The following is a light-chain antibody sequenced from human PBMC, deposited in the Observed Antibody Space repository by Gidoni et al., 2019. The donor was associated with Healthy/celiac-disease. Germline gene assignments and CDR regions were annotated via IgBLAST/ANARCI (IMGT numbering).Light chain of an antibody. J-gene: IGKJ3*01. Sequence: EIVMTQSPATRSFSPGERATNPCRASQSVSSYLAWYQQTPGQAPRLLIYDASNRATGIPARFSGSGSGTDFTLTISSLVPEDFAVYYCQQRSNWPLVTFGPGTKVDIK. CDR2: DAS. CDR1: QSVSSY. CDR3: QQRSNWPLVT. V-gene: IGKV3-11*01.